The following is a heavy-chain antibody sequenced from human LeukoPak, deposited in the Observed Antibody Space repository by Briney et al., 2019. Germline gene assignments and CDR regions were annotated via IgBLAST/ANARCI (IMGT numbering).Heavy chain of an antibody. CDR2: INHSGST. J-gene: IGHJ6*03. CDR3: ARGLSPYYYYYMDV. D-gene: IGHD3-16*02. CDR1: GGSFSGYY. Sequence: PSETPSLTCAVYGGSFSGYYWSWIRQPPGKGLEWIGEINHSGSTNYNPSLKSRVTISVDTSKNQFSLKLSSVTAADTAVYYCARGLSPYYYYYMDVWGKGTTVTVSS. V-gene: IGHV4-34*01.